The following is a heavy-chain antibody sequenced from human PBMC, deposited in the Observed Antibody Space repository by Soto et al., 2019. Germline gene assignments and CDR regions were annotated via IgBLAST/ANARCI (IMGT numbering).Heavy chain of an antibody. CDR2: IHHSGSA. CDR3: ARYRAASGTYYLDN. V-gene: IGHV4-4*02. D-gene: IGHD3-3*01. J-gene: IGHJ4*02. CDR1: GVSISSGNW. Sequence: QVQLQESGPGLVKPSGTLSLTCAVSGVSISSGNWWSWVRQPPGKGLEFIGEIHHSGSANYNPSLKSRLSMSVDKSKNQFSLNLGSVSAADTAVYYCARYRAASGTYYLDNWGLGTLVTVSS.